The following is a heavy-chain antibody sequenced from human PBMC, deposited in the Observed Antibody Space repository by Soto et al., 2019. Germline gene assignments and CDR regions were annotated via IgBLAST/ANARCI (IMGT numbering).Heavy chain of an antibody. CDR1: GFTFSDYA. CDR3: AKVAGGLGYFDL. V-gene: IGHV3-23*01. J-gene: IGHJ2*01. D-gene: IGHD3-16*01. CDR2: ISATGGNI. Sequence: EVQLLESGGGLARPGGSLRLSCVASGFTFSDYAMTWVRQAPGKGLEWVATISATGGNIEYTDSLKGRFTISRDNSMNTLYLQLNGLTSDDTAVHYCAKVAGGLGYFDLWGRGTLVTVSS.